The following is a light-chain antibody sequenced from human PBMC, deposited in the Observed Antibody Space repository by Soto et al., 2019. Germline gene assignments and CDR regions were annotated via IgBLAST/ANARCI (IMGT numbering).Light chain of an antibody. V-gene: IGKV3-20*01. CDR3: QQYDSSLWT. Sequence: EIVLTQSPGTLSLSPGERATLSCMAGQSVTSSNLAWYQQKPGQAPRLLIYAASSRATGIPDRFSGSGSGTDFTLTISRLEPEDFAVYYCQQYDSSLWTFGQGTKVEIK. CDR2: AAS. J-gene: IGKJ1*01. CDR1: QSVTSSN.